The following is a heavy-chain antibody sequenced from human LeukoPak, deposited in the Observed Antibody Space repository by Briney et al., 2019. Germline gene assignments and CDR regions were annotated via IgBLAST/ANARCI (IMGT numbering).Heavy chain of an antibody. Sequence: GGSLRLSCAASGFTFSNYGMHWVRQAPGKGLEWVAFIRYDGSNKYYADSVKGRFTISRDNSKNTLYLQMNSLIAEDTAVYYCAKPMYYYDSSSTWEYYYFDYWGQGTLVTVSS. CDR1: GFTFSNYG. J-gene: IGHJ4*02. D-gene: IGHD3-22*01. CDR2: IRYDGSNK. V-gene: IGHV3-30*02. CDR3: AKPMYYYDSSSTWEYYYFDY.